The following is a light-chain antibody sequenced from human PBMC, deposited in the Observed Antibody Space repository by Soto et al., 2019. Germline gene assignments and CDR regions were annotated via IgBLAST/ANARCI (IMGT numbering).Light chain of an antibody. J-gene: IGKJ1*01. V-gene: IGKV3-20*01. CDR1: QSVCSSY. Sequence: VLTQSAGTLSFAPGESAILSCRASQSVCSSYLAWYQQKPGQAPRLLIYGASSRATGIPDRFSASGSGTDFTLTISRLEPEDFAVYYCQQYGSSPWTFGQGTKVDIK. CDR3: QQYGSSPWT. CDR2: GAS.